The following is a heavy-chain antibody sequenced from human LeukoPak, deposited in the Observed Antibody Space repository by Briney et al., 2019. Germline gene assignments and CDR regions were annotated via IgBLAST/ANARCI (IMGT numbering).Heavy chain of an antibody. CDR1: KGSITSYS. Sequence: WGSLRLSCSASKGSITSYSMNWACHPPAQGLGLGSSISSSSSYIYYADSVKGRFTIFRDNAKNSLYLQMNSLSAEDTAVYYCATRLLLQEEGFDYWGQGTLVTVSS. J-gene: IGHJ4*02. V-gene: IGHV3-21*01. D-gene: IGHD3-22*01. CDR2: ISSSSSYI. CDR3: ATRLLLQEEGFDY.